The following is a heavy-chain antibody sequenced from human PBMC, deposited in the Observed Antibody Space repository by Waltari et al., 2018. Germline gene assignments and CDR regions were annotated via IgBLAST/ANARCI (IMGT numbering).Heavy chain of an antibody. J-gene: IGHJ4*02. CDR2: IYYSGST. D-gene: IGHD6-13*01. Sequence: QVQLQESGPGLVKPSETLSLTCTVSGGSISSYYWSWIRQPPGKGLEWIGYIYYSGSTNYNPSLKRRVTLSVDTSKNQFSLKLSSVTAADTAVYYCARAGSSSSYYFDYWGQGTLVTVSS. V-gene: IGHV4-59*01. CDR3: ARAGSSSSYYFDY. CDR1: GGSISSYY.